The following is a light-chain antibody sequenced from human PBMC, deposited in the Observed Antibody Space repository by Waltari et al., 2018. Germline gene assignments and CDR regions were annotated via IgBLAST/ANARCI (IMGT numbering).Light chain of an antibody. V-gene: IGKV1-5*03. CDR3: QQYGSSPIT. J-gene: IGKJ5*01. Sequence: DIQMTQSPSTLSASVGDRVTLTCRASQSVSTWLAWYQQKPGKAPRLLIYKASRLESGVPSRFSGSGSGTEFTLTIRSLQPEDFAVYYCQQYGSSPITFGQGTRLEIK. CDR1: QSVSTW. CDR2: KAS.